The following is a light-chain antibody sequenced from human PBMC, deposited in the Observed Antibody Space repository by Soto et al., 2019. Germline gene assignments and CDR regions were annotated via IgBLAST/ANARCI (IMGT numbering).Light chain of an antibody. Sequence: EVVMTQSPASLSASPGERVTLSCRASQNIRSSLAWYQQRPGQAPRLLIYDASTRATGIPPRFSGGGSGTEFTVPISSLQSEDFAIYYCQQYDIWPPYTFGQGTKEEF. J-gene: IGKJ2*01. CDR2: DAS. CDR1: QNIRSS. CDR3: QQYDIWPPYT. V-gene: IGKV3-15*01.